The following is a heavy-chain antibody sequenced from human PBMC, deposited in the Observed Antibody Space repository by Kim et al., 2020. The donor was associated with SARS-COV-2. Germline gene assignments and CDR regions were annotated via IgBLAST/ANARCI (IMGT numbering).Heavy chain of an antibody. V-gene: IGHV3-30*02. J-gene: IGHJ3*02. D-gene: IGHD2-15*01. Sequence: YAGSVKGRLAISRDNSKNTLYLQMNSLRTEDTAFYYCAKDKNGGYDAFDIWGQGTMVTVSS. CDR3: AKDKNGGYDAFDI.